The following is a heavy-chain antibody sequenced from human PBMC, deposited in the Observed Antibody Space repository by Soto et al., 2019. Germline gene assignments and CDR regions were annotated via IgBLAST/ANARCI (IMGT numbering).Heavy chain of an antibody. CDR3: AKCPLLWSGYYTDYYYGMDV. D-gene: IGHD3-3*01. Sequence: QPGGSLRLSCAASGFTFSSYGMHWVRQAPGKGLEWVAVISYDGSNKYYADSVKGRFTISRDNSKNTLYLQMNSLRAEDTAVYYCAKCPLLWSGYYTDYYYGMDVWGQGTTVTVSS. CDR2: ISYDGSNK. J-gene: IGHJ6*02. CDR1: GFTFSSYG. V-gene: IGHV3-30*18.